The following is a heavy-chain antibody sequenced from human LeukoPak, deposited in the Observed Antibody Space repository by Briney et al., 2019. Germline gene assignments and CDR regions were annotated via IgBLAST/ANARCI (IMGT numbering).Heavy chain of an antibody. D-gene: IGHD3-3*01. V-gene: IGHV5-51*01. J-gene: IGHJ6*02. CDR1: GFSFTNYW. CDR3: VRYPSAGYYYGMDV. CDR2: IYPGDSDT. Sequence: GESLKISCKGFGFSFTNYWIGWVRQMPGKGLEWMGIIYPGDSDTRYSPSFQGQVTISADKSISTAYLQWSSLKASDTAIYYYVRYPSAGYYYGMDVWGQGTTVTVSS.